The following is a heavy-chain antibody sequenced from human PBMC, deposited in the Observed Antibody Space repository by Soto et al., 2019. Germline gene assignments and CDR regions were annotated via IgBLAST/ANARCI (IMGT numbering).Heavy chain of an antibody. CDR3: AKLGGQDNDP. Sequence: PSETLSLTCSVAGASTYSDGYFWGGSNQTPGKCLEWHGHIQNSRSPYINPSLKCRGTISIDTSKSHSSLELSSVTAAVPAEYYGAKLGGQDNDPCRQGTLVTV. D-gene: IGHD3-16*01. CDR1: GASTYSDGYF. CDR2: IQNSRSP. V-gene: IGHV4-30-4*01. J-gene: IGHJ5*02.